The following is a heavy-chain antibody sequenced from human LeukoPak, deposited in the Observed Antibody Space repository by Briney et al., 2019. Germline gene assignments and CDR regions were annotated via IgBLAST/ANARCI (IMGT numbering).Heavy chain of an antibody. D-gene: IGHD3-10*01. CDR2: IYTSGST. CDR3: ARDPYGSRFFDY. Sequence: SETLCLSCTVSVGSLSSGSYYWGCIRQPAGKGLEWIGRIYTSGSTNSNPSLRSRVTISVDTSKNQFSLKLRSVTAADTAVYYCARDPYGSRFFDYWGQGTLVTVSS. J-gene: IGHJ4*02. V-gene: IGHV4-61*02. CDR1: VGSLSSGSYY.